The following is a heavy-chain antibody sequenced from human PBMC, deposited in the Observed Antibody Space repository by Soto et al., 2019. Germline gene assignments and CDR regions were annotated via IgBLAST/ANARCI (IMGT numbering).Heavy chain of an antibody. Sequence: ASVKVSCKASGYTFTGYYMHWVRQAPGQGLEWMGWINPNSGGTNYAQKFQGRVTMTRDTSISTAYMELSRLRSDDTAVYYCASDLLWSGYLYGRDVWGQGTTGTVS. J-gene: IGHJ6*02. CDR1: GYTFTGYY. D-gene: IGHD3-3*01. CDR2: INPNSGGT. V-gene: IGHV1-2*02. CDR3: ASDLLWSGYLYGRDV.